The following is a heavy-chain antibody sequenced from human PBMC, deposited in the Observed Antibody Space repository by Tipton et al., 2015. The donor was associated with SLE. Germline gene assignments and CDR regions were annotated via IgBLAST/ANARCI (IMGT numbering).Heavy chain of an antibody. Sequence: TLSLTCTVSGGSISGHYWSWIRQPPGRGLEWIGYLYYTGITDYNPSLKSRVTISVDTSKNQFSLKLSSVTAADTAVYYCAREDVGVMVEASFDIWGQGTVVTVSS. CDR3: AREDVGVMVEASFDI. J-gene: IGHJ3*02. V-gene: IGHV4-59*11. D-gene: IGHD2-15*01. CDR1: GGSISGHY. CDR2: LYYTGIT.